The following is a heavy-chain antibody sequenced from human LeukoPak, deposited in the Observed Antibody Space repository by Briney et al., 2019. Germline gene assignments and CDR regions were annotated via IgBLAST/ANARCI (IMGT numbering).Heavy chain of an antibody. J-gene: IGHJ6*02. CDR3: ARAYCSSTSCYVSTGMDV. V-gene: IGHV3-74*01. D-gene: IGHD2-2*01. CDR2: INSDGSST. Sequence: GGSLRLSCAASGFTFSSYWMHRVRQAPGKGLVWVSRINSDGSSTSYADSVKGRFTISRDNAKNTLYLQMNSLRAEDTAVYYCARAYCSSTSCYVSTGMDVWGQGTTVTVSS. CDR1: GFTFSSYW.